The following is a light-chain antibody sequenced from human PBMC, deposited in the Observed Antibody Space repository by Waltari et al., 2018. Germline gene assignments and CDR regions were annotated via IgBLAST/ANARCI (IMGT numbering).Light chain of an antibody. Sequence: SIVVAQPPSVSVAPGKTAAITCGGNAIGTNSVHWYQQKPGQAPMLVIYDDRDRPSGIPGRVAGSKYGNTATLTISRVEAGDEADYYCQVWDHRGNVEFGGGTKLTVL. CDR3: QVWDHRGNVE. CDR2: DDR. CDR1: AIGTNS. V-gene: IGLV3-21*04. J-gene: IGLJ2*01.